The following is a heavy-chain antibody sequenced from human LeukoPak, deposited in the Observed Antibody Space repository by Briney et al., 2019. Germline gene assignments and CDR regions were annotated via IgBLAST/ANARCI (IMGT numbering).Heavy chain of an antibody. V-gene: IGHV3-48*02. D-gene: IGHD2/OR15-2a*01. Sequence: GGSLRLSCAASGFTFSSYNMNWVRQAPGKGLEWVSFISSSSSSIYYADSVSGQFTISRDNAKNLPYLQMNSLRDEDTAVYYCARGKYPYWYFDLWGRGTLVTVSS. CDR3: ARGKYPYWYFDL. CDR2: ISSSSSSI. CDR1: GFTFSSYN. J-gene: IGHJ2*01.